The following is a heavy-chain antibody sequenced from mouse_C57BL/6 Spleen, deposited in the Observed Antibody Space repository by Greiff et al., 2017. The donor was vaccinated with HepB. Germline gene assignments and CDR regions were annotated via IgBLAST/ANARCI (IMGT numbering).Heavy chain of an antibody. CDR1: GYTFTEYT. V-gene: IGHV1-62-2*01. J-gene: IGHJ2*01. CDR3: ARHETQEYYFDY. CDR2: FYPGSGSI. Sequence: VKLVESGAELVKPGASVKLSCKASGYTFTEYTIHWVKQRSGQGLEWIGWFYPGSGSIKYNEKFKDKATLTADKSSSTVYMELSRLTSEDSAVYFCARHETQEYYFDYWGQGTTLTVSS. D-gene: IGHD3-2*02.